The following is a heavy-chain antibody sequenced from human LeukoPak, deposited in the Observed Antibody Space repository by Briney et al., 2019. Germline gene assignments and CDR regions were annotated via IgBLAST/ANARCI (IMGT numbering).Heavy chain of an antibody. CDR3: ATSTSGPEY. CDR2: IDKDGNEK. J-gene: IGHJ4*02. V-gene: IGHV3-7*01. CDR1: TPSVNSTF. Sequence: PGRSPTLSCSPSTPSVNSTFRTGFRRAPGKGLKGVAIIDKDGNEKNYVDSVKGRFPISRDNARNSLYLQMSSLRAEDTAIYYCATSTSGPEYWGQGTLVTVSS.